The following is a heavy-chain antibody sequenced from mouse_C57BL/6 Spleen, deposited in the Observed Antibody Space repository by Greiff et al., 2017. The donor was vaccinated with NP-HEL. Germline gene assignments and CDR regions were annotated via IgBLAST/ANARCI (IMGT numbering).Heavy chain of an antibody. V-gene: IGHV1-26*01. Sequence: VQLQQSGPELVKPGASVKISCKASGYTFTDYYMNWVKQSHGKSLEWIGDINPNNGGTSYNQKFKGKATLTVDKSSSTAYMELRSLTSEDSAVYYCARGRYYGAWGQGTTLTVSS. J-gene: IGHJ2*01. CDR2: INPNNGGT. D-gene: IGHD1-1*01. CDR1: GYTFTDYY. CDR3: ARGRYYGA.